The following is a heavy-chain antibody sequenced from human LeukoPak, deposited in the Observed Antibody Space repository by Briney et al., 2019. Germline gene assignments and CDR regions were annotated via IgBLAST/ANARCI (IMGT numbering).Heavy chain of an antibody. Sequence: ASVKVSCKASGYTFTDYYIHWVRQAPGQGLEWMGWISPNSGGTNYAQKVQGRVTMTRDTSISTAYMELSRLTSDDTAVYYCARGVAAVGGRWFDPWGQGTLVTVSS. CDR1: GYTFTDYY. J-gene: IGHJ5*02. CDR3: ARGVAAVGGRWFDP. CDR2: ISPNSGGT. V-gene: IGHV1-2*02. D-gene: IGHD6-13*01.